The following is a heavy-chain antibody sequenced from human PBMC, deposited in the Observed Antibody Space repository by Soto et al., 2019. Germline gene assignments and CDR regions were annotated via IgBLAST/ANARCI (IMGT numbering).Heavy chain of an antibody. Sequence: PGGSLRLCCAASGFTFSSFGMHWVHQAPGKGLEWVAVISYDGSNKYYADSVKGRFTISRDNSKNTLYLQMNSLRAEDTAVYYCAKDGIVLLIYGWSTFWDYWGQGTQVTVSS. CDR2: ISYDGSNK. J-gene: IGHJ4*02. V-gene: IGHV3-30*18. CDR1: GFTFSSFG. CDR3: AKDGIVLLIYGWSTFWDY. D-gene: IGHD2-8*01.